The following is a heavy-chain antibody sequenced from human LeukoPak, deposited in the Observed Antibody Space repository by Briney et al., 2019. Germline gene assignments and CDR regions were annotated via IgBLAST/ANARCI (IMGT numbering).Heavy chain of an antibody. D-gene: IGHD6-6*01. J-gene: IGHJ4*02. CDR3: ARERGIAARSFDY. Sequence: GGSLGLSCAASGFTFSDYYMSWIRQAPGKGLEWVSYISSSGSTIYYADSVKGRFTISRDNAKNSLYLQMNSLRAEDTAVYYCARERGIAARSFDYWGQGTLVTVSS. CDR2: ISSSGSTI. V-gene: IGHV3-11*01. CDR1: GFTFSDYY.